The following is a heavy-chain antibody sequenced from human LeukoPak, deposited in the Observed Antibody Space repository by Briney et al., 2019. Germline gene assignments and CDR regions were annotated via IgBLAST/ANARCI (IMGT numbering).Heavy chain of an antibody. CDR3: ARGVVLTGYPLDF. CDR2: IYYSGTT. D-gene: IGHD3-9*01. Sequence: SETLSLTCGVSGGSFSNYYWSWIRQPPGKGLEWIGFIYYSGTTDYNPSLKSRVTISVDTSKKQFSLKLSSVTAADTAVYYCARGVVLTGYPLDFWGRGTLVTVSS. CDR1: GGSFSNYY. V-gene: IGHV4-59*01. J-gene: IGHJ4*02.